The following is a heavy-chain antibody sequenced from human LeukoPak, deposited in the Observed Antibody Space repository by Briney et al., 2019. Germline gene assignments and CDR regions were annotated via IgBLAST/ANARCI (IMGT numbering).Heavy chain of an antibody. V-gene: IGHV3-48*03. CDR3: ARSRGIAVAGRWFDP. CDR1: GFTFSSYE. J-gene: IGHJ5*02. CDR2: ISSSGSTI. D-gene: IGHD6-19*01. Sequence: PGGSLRLSCAASGFTFSSYELNWVRQAPGKGLEWVSYISSSGSTIYYADSVQGRFTISRDNAKNSVYLQMKSLRAEDTAVYYCARSRGIAVAGRWFDPWGQGTLVTESS.